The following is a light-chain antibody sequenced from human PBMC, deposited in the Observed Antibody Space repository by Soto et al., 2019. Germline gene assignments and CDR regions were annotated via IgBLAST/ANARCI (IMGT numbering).Light chain of an antibody. CDR2: DVS. CDR1: SSDVGGYNY. V-gene: IGLV2-11*01. CDR3: CSYAGSYV. Sequence: QAVVTQPSSVSGSPGQSVTISCTGTSSDVGGYNYVSWYQQHPGKAPKLMIYDVSKRPSGVPDRFSGSKSGNTASLTISGLQAEDEADYYCCSYAGSYVFGTGTKLTVL. J-gene: IGLJ1*01.